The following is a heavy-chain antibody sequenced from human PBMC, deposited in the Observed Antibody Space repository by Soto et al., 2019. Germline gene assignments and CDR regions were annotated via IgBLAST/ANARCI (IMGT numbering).Heavy chain of an antibody. CDR1: GASVSDGTNF. J-gene: IGHJ4*02. CDR2: ISNSGVT. D-gene: IGHD6-19*01. V-gene: IGHV4-61*01. CDR3: ATAFGGWPPDS. Sequence: PSETLSLTCTVSGASVSDGTNFWNWIRQPPGWGLEWIGFISNSGVTSYNPSLKSRVTISIDMSKNQFSLKLSSVTAADTAVYYCATAFGGWPPDSWGQGTLVTVSS.